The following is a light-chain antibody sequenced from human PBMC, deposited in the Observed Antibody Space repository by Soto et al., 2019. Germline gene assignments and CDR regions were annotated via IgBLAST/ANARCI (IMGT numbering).Light chain of an antibody. Sequence: QSALTQPASVSGSPGQSITISCTGTSSDVGSYNLVSWYQQHPGKAPKLMIYEGSKRPSGVSNRFSGSKSGNTASLTISGLQAEDEADYYCCSCAGSSTYVVFGGGTKLNVL. V-gene: IGLV2-23*01. CDR3: CSCAGSSTYVV. CDR2: EGS. CDR1: SSDVGSYNL. J-gene: IGLJ2*01.